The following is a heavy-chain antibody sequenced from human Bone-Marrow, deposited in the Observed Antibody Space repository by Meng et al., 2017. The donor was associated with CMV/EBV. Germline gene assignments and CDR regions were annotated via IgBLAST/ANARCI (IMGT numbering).Heavy chain of an antibody. Sequence: GGSLRLSCAASGFTFSSYEMNWVRQAPGKGLEWVSYISSSGSTIYYADSVKGRFTISRDNAKNSLYLQMNSLSAEDTAVYYCVRGISYYFAYWGQGNLVNVSS. CDR2: ISSSGSTI. J-gene: IGHJ4*02. CDR1: GFTFSSYE. CDR3: VRGISYYFAY. V-gene: IGHV3-48*03. D-gene: IGHD3-3*02.